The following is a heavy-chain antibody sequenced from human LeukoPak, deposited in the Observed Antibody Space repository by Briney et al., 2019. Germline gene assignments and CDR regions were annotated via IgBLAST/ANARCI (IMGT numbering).Heavy chain of an antibody. Sequence: SETLSLTCTVSGGSVTTAHWYWSWIRQPAGKGLEWIGRVYISGDTKYNPSLKSRVITSLDASKNQFSLRLTSVTAADTAVYYCARLIAEVGGGTNYFDTWGQGTLVTVSS. CDR1: GGSVTTAHWY. CDR2: VYISGDT. D-gene: IGHD2-21*01. CDR3: ARLIAEVGGGTNYFDT. V-gene: IGHV4-4*07. J-gene: IGHJ4*02.